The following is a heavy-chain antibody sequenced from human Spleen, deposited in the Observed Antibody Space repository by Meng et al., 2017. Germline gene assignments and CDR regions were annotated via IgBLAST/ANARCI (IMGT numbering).Heavy chain of an antibody. CDR1: GGSISSGGYY. J-gene: IGHJ4*02. CDR3: ARGPTTMAHDFDY. D-gene: IGHD4-11*01. CDR2: INHSGGT. Sequence: QVQLQQSGPGLVKPSQTLSLTCTVSGGSISSGGYYWSWIRQPPGKGLEWIGEINHSGGTNYNPSLESRATISVDTSQNNLSLKLSSVTAADSAVYYCARGPTTMAHDFDYWGQGTLVTVSS. V-gene: IGHV4-31*03.